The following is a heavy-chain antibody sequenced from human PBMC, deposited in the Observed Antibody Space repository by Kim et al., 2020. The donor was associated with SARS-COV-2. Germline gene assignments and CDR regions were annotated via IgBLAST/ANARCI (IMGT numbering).Heavy chain of an antibody. CDR1: GYTFTGYY. Sequence: ASVKVSCKASGYTFTGYYMHWVRQAPGQGLEWMGRINPNSGGTNYAQKFQGRVTMTRDTSISTAYMELSRLRSDDTAVYYCARKCSDYSTLDYWGQGTLVTVSS. J-gene: IGHJ4*02. CDR3: ARKCSDYSTLDY. CDR2: INPNSGGT. V-gene: IGHV1-2*06. D-gene: IGHD4-4*01.